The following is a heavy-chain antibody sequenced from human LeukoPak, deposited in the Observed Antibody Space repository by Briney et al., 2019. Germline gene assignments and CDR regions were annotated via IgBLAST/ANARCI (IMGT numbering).Heavy chain of an antibody. D-gene: IGHD2/OR15-2a*01. Sequence: GGSLRLSCAASGFTFSSYAMSWVRQGPGKGLEWVSSISFSSTYTYYADSVKGRFTISRDNANTSLYLQVNSLRAEDTAVYYCARDQVQNYYYSGMDVWGQGTTVTVSS. CDR2: ISFSSTYT. V-gene: IGHV3-21*01. J-gene: IGHJ6*02. CDR3: ARDQVQNYYYSGMDV. CDR1: GFTFSSYA.